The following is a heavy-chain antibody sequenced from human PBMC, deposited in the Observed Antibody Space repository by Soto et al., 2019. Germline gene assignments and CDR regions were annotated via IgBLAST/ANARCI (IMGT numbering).Heavy chain of an antibody. J-gene: IGHJ4*02. CDR1: GFSLSTSEVG. D-gene: IGHD3-16*01. CDR2: IYRDDDK. CDR3: AHHMRGRGGDY. V-gene: IGHV2-5*02. Sequence: QITLEDSGPTLVKPTQTLTLTCTFSGFSLSTSEVGGGWIRQPPGKALEWLALIYRDDDKRYSPSLKSRLTITKDTSKNQVVLTMTNMDPVDTATYYCAHHMRGRGGDYWGQGTLVTVSS.